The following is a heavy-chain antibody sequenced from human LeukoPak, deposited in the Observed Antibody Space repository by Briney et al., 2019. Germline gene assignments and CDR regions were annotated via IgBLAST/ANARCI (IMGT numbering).Heavy chain of an antibody. V-gene: IGHV4-38-2*02. J-gene: IGHJ6*03. Sequence: SETLSLTCIFSGYSISISYYWGWIRQPPGKGLEWIGSVYHSGSAYYNPSLKSRVTISIDTSKNQFSLRLSSVTSADTAVYYCARAHRVFVTSYNRYYYHMDVWGKGATVTVSS. D-gene: IGHD1-14*01. CDR3: ARAHRVFVTSYNRYYYHMDV. CDR1: GYSISISYY. CDR2: VYHSGSA.